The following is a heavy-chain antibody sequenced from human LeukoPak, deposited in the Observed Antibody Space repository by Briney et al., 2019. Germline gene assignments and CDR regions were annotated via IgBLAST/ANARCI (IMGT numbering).Heavy chain of an antibody. CDR2: IKQDGSEK. D-gene: IGHD4-17*01. CDR3: AKDVSNGDYVPDAFDI. Sequence: SGGSLRLSCAASGFTFSSYWMSWVRQAPGKGLEWVANIKQDGSEKYYVDSVKGRFTISRDNAKNSLYLQMNSLRAEDTAVYYCAKDVSNGDYVPDAFDIWGQGTMVTVSS. J-gene: IGHJ3*02. V-gene: IGHV3-7*01. CDR1: GFTFSSYW.